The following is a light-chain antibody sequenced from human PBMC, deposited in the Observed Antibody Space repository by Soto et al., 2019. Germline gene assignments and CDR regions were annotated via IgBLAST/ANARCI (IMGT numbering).Light chain of an antibody. J-gene: IGKJ1*01. CDR2: KVS. V-gene: IGKV2-30*01. CDR1: QSLVYSDGNTY. Sequence: DTVMTQSPLSLPVTLGQPASISCRSSQSLVYSDGNTYLNWFQQRPGQSPRRLIYKVSNRDSGVPSRFSGSGSGTDFTLTISCLQSEDFATYYCQQYYSYPQTLGQGTKVDIK. CDR3: QQYYSYPQT.